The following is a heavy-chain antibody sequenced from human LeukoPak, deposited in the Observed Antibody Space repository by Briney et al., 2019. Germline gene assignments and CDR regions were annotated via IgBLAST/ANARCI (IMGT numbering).Heavy chain of an antibody. J-gene: IGHJ1*01. Sequence: GGSLRLSCAASGFSVSSNYMSWVRQAPGKGLEWVSVIYAGGSTYYADSVKGRFTISRDNAKNSLYLQMNSLRAEDTAVYYCARDARTIFGVVITQYFQHWGQGTLVTVSS. CDR1: GFSVSSNY. V-gene: IGHV3-66*01. CDR2: IYAGGST. CDR3: ARDARTIFGVVITQYFQH. D-gene: IGHD3-3*01.